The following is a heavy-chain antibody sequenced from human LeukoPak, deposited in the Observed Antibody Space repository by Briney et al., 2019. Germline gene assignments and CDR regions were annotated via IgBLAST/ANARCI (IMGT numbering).Heavy chain of an antibody. CDR2: TFYSGST. V-gene: IGHV4-59*01. J-gene: IGHJ4*02. CDR1: GGSIRNYY. D-gene: IGHD7-27*01. Sequence: SETLSLTRSVSGGSIRNYYWSWIRQPPGKGLEWIGFTFYSGSTNYNPSLKNRVTISVDTSKNQFSLKLTSVTAADTAMYYCAREGSGDRYFDFWGQGTLVAVFS. CDR3: AREGSGDRYFDF.